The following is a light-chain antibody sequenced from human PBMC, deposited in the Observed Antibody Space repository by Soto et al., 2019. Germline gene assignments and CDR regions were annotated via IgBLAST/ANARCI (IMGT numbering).Light chain of an antibody. CDR3: QQYTNWRT. V-gene: IGKV3-20*01. J-gene: IGKJ1*01. CDR1: QSVSNNY. CDR2: GAS. Sequence: EIVLTQSRGTLCLAAGERATRSCRASQSVSNNYLAWYQQKPGQAPRLLIYGASNRATGIPDRFSGSGSGTDFTLTISRLEPEAFAVYYCQQYTNWRTFGQGTKVDIK.